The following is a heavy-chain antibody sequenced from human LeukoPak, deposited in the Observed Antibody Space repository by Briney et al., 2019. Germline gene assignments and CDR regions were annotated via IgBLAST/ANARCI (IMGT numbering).Heavy chain of an antibody. CDR2: IFHSGST. V-gene: IGHV4-61*08. Sequence: PSETLSLTCTVSGASISSGGYYWSWIRQPPGKGPEWIGHIFHSGSTNYNPSLKSRVTILVDTSKNQFSLKLNTVTAADTAVYFCARANDYGANLLPFDYWGRGTLVTVSS. CDR1: GASISSGGYY. D-gene: IGHD4-23*01. CDR3: ARANDYGANLLPFDY. J-gene: IGHJ4*02.